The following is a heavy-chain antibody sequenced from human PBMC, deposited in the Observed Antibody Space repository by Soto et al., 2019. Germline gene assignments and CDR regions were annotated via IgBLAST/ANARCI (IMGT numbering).Heavy chain of an antibody. J-gene: IGHJ6*02. CDR1: GFTFSRYG. V-gene: IGHV3-33*01. D-gene: IGHD3-10*01. CDR2: IWYDGSNK. Sequence: QVQLVESGGGVVQPGRSLRLSCAASGFTFSRYGMHWVRQAPGKGLEWVAVIWYDGSNKYYADSVKGRFTISRDNSKNTLYLQMNSLRADDTAVYYGARGQLWFGEIYGMDVWGQGTTVTVSS. CDR3: ARGQLWFGEIYGMDV.